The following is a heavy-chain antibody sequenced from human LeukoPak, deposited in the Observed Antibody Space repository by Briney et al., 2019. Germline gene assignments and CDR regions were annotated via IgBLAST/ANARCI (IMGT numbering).Heavy chain of an antibody. V-gene: IGHV3-23*01. J-gene: IGHJ6*03. D-gene: IGHD3-16*01. CDR3: AKCGTFGGRNLGHYYKYMDV. CDR2: ISGSGGST. Sequence: PGGSLRLSCAASGFTFSNYAMSWVRQAPGKGLEWVSTISGSGGSTYYADSVKGRFTISRDNSKNTLYLQMNSLRADDTAVYFCAKCGTFGGRNLGHYYKYMDVWGKGTTVTVSS. CDR1: GFTFSNYA.